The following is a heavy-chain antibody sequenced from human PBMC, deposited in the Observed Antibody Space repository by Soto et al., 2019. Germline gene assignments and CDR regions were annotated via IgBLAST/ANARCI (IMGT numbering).Heavy chain of an antibody. Sequence: ASVKVSCKASGYTFTGYYMHWVRQAPGQGLEWMGWINPNSGGTNYAQKFQGWVTMTRDTSISTAYMELSRLRSDDTAVYYCARDQGSSSDYYYGMDVWSQGTTVTVSS. CDR3: ARDQGSSSDYYYGMDV. CDR1: GYTFTGYY. J-gene: IGHJ6*02. CDR2: INPNSGGT. V-gene: IGHV1-2*04. D-gene: IGHD6-6*01.